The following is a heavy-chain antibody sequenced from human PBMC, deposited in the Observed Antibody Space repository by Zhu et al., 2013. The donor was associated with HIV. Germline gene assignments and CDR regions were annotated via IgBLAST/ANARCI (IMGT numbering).Heavy chain of an antibody. CDR2: IFLHWEH. V-gene: IGHV4-59*01. D-gene: IGHD1-20*01. CDR3: ARAGVNWNGGFYSDS. J-gene: IGHJ4*02. Sequence: QVQLQESGPGLVKPSETLSLTCTVSGGSINNYYWNWIRQPPGKGLEWIGYIFLHWEHQLQPLPQESSHNVSRHVQDQFFLKLTSVTSADTAVYYCARAGVNWNGGFYSDSWGQGNPWSPVSS. CDR1: GGSINNYY.